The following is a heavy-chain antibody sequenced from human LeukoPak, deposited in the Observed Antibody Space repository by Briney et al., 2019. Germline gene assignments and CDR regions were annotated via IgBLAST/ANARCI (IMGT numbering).Heavy chain of an antibody. V-gene: IGHV3-74*01. J-gene: IGHJ4*02. D-gene: IGHD5-18*01. Sequence: PGGSLRLSCAASGLNFSSYWMHWVRQAPGKGLVWVSRINSDGSSTSYADSMKGRFTISRDNAKNTLYLQMNSLRVEDTAVYYCARGGAAMAYYWGQGTLVTVSS. CDR2: INSDGSST. CDR3: ARGGAAMAYY. CDR1: GLNFSSYW.